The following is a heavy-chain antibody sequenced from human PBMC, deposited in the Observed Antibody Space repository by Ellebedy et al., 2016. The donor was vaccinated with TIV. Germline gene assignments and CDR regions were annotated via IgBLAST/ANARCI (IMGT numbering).Heavy chain of an antibody. CDR2: IYSNGST. CDR3: ARVSYGTGFGVDYYYYYGMDV. Sequence: GSLRLSXTVSGGSISFYYWSWIRQPPGKGLEGIGFIYSNGSTTYNPSLKSRVTMSVDTSKNQFSLKLSSVTATDTAVYYCARVSYGTGFGVDYYYYYGMDVWGQGTTVTVSS. V-gene: IGHV4-59*01. J-gene: IGHJ6*02. D-gene: IGHD6-19*01. CDR1: GGSISFYY.